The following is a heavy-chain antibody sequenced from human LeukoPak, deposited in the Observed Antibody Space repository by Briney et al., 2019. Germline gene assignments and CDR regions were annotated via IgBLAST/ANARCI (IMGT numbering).Heavy chain of an antibody. V-gene: IGHV1-2*02. D-gene: IGHD2-2*01. J-gene: IGHJ5*02. CDR1: GYTFTGYY. CDR3: ARDRGVRYQLNNWFDP. CDR2: INPNSGGT. Sequence: ASVKVSCKASGYTFTGYYMHWVRQAPGQGLEWMGWINPNSGGTNYAQRFRGRVTMTRDTSISTAYMELSRLRSDDTAVYYCARDRGVRYQLNNWFDPWGQGTLVTVSS.